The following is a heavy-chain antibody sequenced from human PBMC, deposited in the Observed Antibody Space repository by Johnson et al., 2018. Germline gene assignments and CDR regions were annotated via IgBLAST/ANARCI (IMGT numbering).Heavy chain of an antibody. CDR2: ISGSGGST. V-gene: IGHV3-23*04. CDR3: AKGSYCSSTSCYGYYYYYGMDV. J-gene: IGHJ6*02. D-gene: IGHD2-2*01. Sequence: VQLVQSGGGLVQPGGSLRLSCAASGFTFSSYAMSWVRQAPGKGLEWVSAISGSGGSTYYADSVKGRFTISRDTSKNSLYLQMNSRRAEDRAVNYCAKGSYCSSTSCYGYYYYYGMDVWGQGTTVTVSS. CDR1: GFTFSSYA.